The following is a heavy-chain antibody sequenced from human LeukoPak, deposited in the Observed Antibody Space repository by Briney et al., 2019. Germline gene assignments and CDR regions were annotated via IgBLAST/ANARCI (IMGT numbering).Heavy chain of an antibody. CDR1: GFTFSSYA. J-gene: IGHJ4*02. D-gene: IGHD3-22*01. Sequence: GGSLRLFCAASGFTFSSYAMSWVRQAPGKGLEWVSGISGSGDNTYYADSVKGRFTISRDNSKNTLYVQVNSLGTEDTAAYYCAKGSYYDSSGSFYFDYWGQGTLVPVSS. CDR2: ISGSGDNT. V-gene: IGHV3-23*01. CDR3: AKGSYYDSSGSFYFDY.